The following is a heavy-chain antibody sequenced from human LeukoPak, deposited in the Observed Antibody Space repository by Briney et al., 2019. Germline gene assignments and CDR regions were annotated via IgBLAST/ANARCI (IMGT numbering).Heavy chain of an antibody. D-gene: IGHD3-16*01. V-gene: IGHV3-74*01. CDR2: IISDGSTT. CDR1: GFTFSSYW. Sequence: GGSLRLSCAAAGFTFSSYWMHWVRQAPGKGLVWVSRIISDGSTTSYADSVKGRFTISRDNAKNTLYLQMNSLRAEDTAVYYCTRQLVGEDFDYWGQGTLVTVSS. CDR3: TRQLVGEDFDY. J-gene: IGHJ4*02.